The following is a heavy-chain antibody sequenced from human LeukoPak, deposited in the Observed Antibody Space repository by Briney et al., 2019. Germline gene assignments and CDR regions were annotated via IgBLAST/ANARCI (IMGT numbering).Heavy chain of an antibody. CDR3: ARDNTKFVSGSYFFDP. D-gene: IGHD3-10*01. Sequence: ASVKVSCKASGYTFTGHYVHWVRQAPGQGLEWMGWINFNSGGTNYAQNFQGRVTMTWDTSISTAYMELSRLRSDDTAVYYCARDNTKFVSGSYFFDPWGQGTLVTVSS. V-gene: IGHV1-2*02. J-gene: IGHJ5*02. CDR2: INFNSGGT. CDR1: GYTFTGHY.